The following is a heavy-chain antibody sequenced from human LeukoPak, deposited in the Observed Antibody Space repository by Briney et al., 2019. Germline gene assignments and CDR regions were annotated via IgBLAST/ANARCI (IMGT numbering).Heavy chain of an antibody. D-gene: IGHD3-10*01. J-gene: IGHJ4*02. CDR2: IWLDGSDK. CDR3: AKDLNYYYGSGTYYDSGYFDY. V-gene: IGHV3-33*06. Sequence: GGSLRLSCVASGFTFSNYGMHWVRPAPGKGPEWVAAIWLDGSDKYYADSVRGRFTISRDNSKNTLYLQMNSLRAEDTAVYYCAKDLNYYYGSGTYYDSGYFDYWGQGAPVAVSS. CDR1: GFTFSNYG.